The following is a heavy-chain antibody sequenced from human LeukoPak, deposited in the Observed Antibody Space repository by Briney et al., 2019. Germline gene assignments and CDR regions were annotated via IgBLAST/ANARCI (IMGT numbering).Heavy chain of an antibody. V-gene: IGHV3-74*01. CDR3: AREYNSGPKQTDAFDI. CDR1: GFTLSNHW. Sequence: GGSLRLSCAASGFTLSNHWMHWVRQVPGKGLVWVSRISGDEIWTSYADSVKGRFIISRENAKDTLYLQMDSLRTEDTAVYYCAREYNSGPKQTDAFDIWGQGTMVTVSS. CDR2: ISGDEIWT. D-gene: IGHD3-22*01. J-gene: IGHJ3*02.